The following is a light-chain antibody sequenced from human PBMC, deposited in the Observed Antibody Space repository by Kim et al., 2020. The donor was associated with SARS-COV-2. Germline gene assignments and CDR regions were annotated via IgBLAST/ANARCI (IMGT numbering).Light chain of an antibody. CDR2: EVS. CDR3: SSYAGSNNYVV. CDR1: SSDVGGYNY. Sequence: HSVTISCTGTSSDVGGYNYVSWYQQHPGKAPKLMIYEVSKRPSGVPDRFSGSKSGNTASLTVSGLQAEDEADYYCSSYAGSNNYVVFGGGTQLTVL. V-gene: IGLV2-8*01. J-gene: IGLJ2*01.